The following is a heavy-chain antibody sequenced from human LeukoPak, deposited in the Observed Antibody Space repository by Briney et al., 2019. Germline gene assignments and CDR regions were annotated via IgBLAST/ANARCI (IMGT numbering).Heavy chain of an antibody. V-gene: IGHV4-34*01. J-gene: IGHJ6*03. CDR1: GGSFSGYY. CDR3: ARVCRGYSYGYYSEKSYYYYYMDV. Sequence: SETLSLTCAVYGGSFSGYYWSWIRQPPGKGLEWIGEINHSGSTNYNPSLKSRVTISVDTSKNQFSLKLSSVTAADTAVYYCARVCRGYSYGYYSEKSYYYYYMDVWGKGTTVTISS. D-gene: IGHD5-18*01. CDR2: INHSGST.